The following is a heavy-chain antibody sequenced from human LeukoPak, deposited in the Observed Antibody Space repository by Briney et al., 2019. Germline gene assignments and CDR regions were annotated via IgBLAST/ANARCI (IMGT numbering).Heavy chain of an antibody. CDR3: ARVHGAYPFDY. J-gene: IGHJ4*02. CDR2: IYYSGST. V-gene: IGHV4-39*01. Sequence: PSETLSLTCTVSGGSISSSSYYWGWIRQPPGKGLEWIGSIYYSGSTYYNPSLKSRVTISVDTSKNQFSLKLSSVTAADTAVYYCARVHGAYPFDYWGQGTLVTVSS. D-gene: IGHD4/OR15-4a*01. CDR1: GGSISSSSYY.